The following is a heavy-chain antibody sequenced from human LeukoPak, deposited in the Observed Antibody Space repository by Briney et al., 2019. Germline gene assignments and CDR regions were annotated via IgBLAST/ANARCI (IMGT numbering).Heavy chain of an antibody. CDR1: GFTFSSYS. CDR2: IKQDGSEK. D-gene: IGHD3-10*01. V-gene: IGHV3-7*01. CDR3: ARDLANSMVGNY. J-gene: IGHJ4*02. Sequence: GGSLRLSCAASGFTFSSYSMNWVRQAPGKGLEWVANIKQDGSEKYYVDSVKGRFTISRDNAKNSLYLQMNSLRAEDTAVYYCARDLANSMVGNYWGQGTLVTVSS.